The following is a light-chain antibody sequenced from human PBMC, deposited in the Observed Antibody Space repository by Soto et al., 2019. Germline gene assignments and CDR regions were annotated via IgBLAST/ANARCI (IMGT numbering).Light chain of an antibody. Sequence: AIKLTQSPSSLSASVGDRVTITCRASQGISSALAWYQQKPGKAPKLLIYDASSLESGVPSRFSGSGSGTDFTLTISSLQPEDFATYYCQQFSRKTFGQGTKVEIK. J-gene: IGKJ1*01. CDR3: QQFSRKT. CDR2: DAS. V-gene: IGKV1-13*02. CDR1: QGISSA.